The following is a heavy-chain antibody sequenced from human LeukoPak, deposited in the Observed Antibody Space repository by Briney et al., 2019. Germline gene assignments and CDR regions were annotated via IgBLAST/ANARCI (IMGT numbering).Heavy chain of an antibody. V-gene: IGHV3-23*01. CDR3: AKDRGVRGVIIQRFDY. CDR2: ISGSGGST. J-gene: IGHJ4*02. Sequence: GGSLRLSCAASGFTFSSYAMSWVRQAPGKGLEWVSAISGSGGSTYYADSVKGRFTISGDNSKNTLYLQMNSLRAEDTAVYYCAKDRGVRGVIIQRFDYWGQGTLVTVSS. CDR1: GFTFSSYA. D-gene: IGHD3-10*01.